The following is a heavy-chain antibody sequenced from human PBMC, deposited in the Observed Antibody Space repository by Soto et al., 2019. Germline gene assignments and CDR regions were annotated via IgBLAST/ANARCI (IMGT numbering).Heavy chain of an antibody. CDR1: GFTFSSYG. Sequence: GGSLRLSCAASGFTFSSYGMHWVRQAPGKGLEWVAVISYDGSNKHYADSVKGRFTISRDNSKNTLYLQMNSLRAEDTAVYYCAKSYTVGAYYYYGMDVWGQGTTVTVSS. V-gene: IGHV3-30*18. CDR2: ISYDGSNK. CDR3: AKSYTVGAYYYYGMDV. J-gene: IGHJ6*02. D-gene: IGHD5-12*01.